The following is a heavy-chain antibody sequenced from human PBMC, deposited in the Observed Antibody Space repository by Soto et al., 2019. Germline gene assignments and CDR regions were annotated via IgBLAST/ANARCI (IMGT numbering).Heavy chain of an antibody. CDR1: GGTFSTYT. Sequence: SVKVSCKASGGTFSTYTMTWVRQAPGQGLEWMGGVIPLFGTANYAQKFQGRVTITADESTSTVYMELSSLRSEDTAVYYCARSQDSSGYWNNCFDPWGQGTLVTVSS. CDR2: VIPLFGTA. V-gene: IGHV1-69*13. J-gene: IGHJ5*02. CDR3: ARSQDSSGYWNNCFDP. D-gene: IGHD3-22*01.